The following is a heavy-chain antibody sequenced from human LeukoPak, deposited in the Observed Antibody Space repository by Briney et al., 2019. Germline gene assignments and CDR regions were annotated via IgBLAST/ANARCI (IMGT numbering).Heavy chain of an antibody. J-gene: IGHJ4*02. CDR3: ARAADYYDSSGNGDY. V-gene: IGHV4-61*02. Sequence: SQTLSLTCTVSGGSISSGSYYWSWIRQPAGKGLEWIGRIYTSGSTNYNPSLKSRVTISVATSKNKFSLKLSSVTAADTAVYYCARAADYYDSSGNGDYWGQGTLVTVSS. CDR1: GGSISSGSYY. D-gene: IGHD3-22*01. CDR2: IYTSGST.